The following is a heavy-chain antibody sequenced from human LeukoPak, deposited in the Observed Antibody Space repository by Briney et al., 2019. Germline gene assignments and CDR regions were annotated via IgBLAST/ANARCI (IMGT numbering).Heavy chain of an antibody. V-gene: IGHV1-69*13. CDR3: ARDQQGVPTDIVATIHYYYGMDV. Sequence: SVKVSCKASGGTFSSYAISWVRQAPGQGLEWMGGIIPIFGTANYAQKLQGRVTITADESTSTAYMELSSLRSEDTAVYYCARDQQGVPTDIVATIHYYYGMDVWGKGTTVTVSS. J-gene: IGHJ6*04. CDR1: GGTFSSYA. D-gene: IGHD5-12*01. CDR2: IIPIFGTA.